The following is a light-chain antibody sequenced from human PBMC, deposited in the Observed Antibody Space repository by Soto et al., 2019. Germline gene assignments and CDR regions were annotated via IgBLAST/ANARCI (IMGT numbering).Light chain of an antibody. CDR2: RAS. CDR3: QHYNSYSEA. V-gene: IGKV3-15*01. CDR1: QSVGSL. J-gene: IGKJ1*01. Sequence: EIVLTQSPATLSVSPGEGATLSCRASQSVGSLLAWYQQKPGQAPRLLIYRASTRAAGLPDRFSGSGSETDFTLTISSLQSDDFATYYCQHYNSYSEAFGQGTKVDI.